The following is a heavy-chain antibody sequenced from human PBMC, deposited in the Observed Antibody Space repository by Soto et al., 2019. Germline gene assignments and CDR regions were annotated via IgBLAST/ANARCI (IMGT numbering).Heavy chain of an antibody. CDR3: ARSGTSTVTSY. Sequence: GASVKVSCKASGYAFTTYDINWVRQATGQGLEWMGWMNPNSGNTGYAQKFQGRVTMTRNTSISTAYMELSSLRSEDTAVYYCARSGTSTVTSYWGQGTLVTVSS. CDR1: GYAFTTYD. D-gene: IGHD4-17*01. J-gene: IGHJ4*02. CDR2: MNPNSGNT. V-gene: IGHV1-8*01.